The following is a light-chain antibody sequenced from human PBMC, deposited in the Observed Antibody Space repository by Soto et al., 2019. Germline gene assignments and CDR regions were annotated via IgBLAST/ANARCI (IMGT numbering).Light chain of an antibody. Sequence: QSALTQPASVSGSPGQSITISCTGTSSDVGGYNYVSWYQQHPGKAPKLMIYEVSNRPSGVSNRFSDSKSGNTASLTISGLQTEDEADYYCSSFTSINTWVFGGGTQLTVL. CDR3: SSFTSINTWV. V-gene: IGLV2-14*01. CDR1: SSDVGGYNY. J-gene: IGLJ3*02. CDR2: EVS.